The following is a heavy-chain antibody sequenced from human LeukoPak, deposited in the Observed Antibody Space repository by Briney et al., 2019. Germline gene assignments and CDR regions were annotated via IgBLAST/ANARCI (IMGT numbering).Heavy chain of an antibody. CDR1: GFTFSSYG. CDR3: ARYCHSSGRYYFDY. J-gene: IGHJ4*02. D-gene: IGHD6-19*01. V-gene: IGHV3-49*04. Sequence: GGSLRLSCAASGFTFSSYGMSWVRQAPGKGLEWVGFIRSKAYGGTTEYAASVKGRFTISRDDSKSIAYLQMNSLRTEDTAVYYCARYCHSSGRYYFDYWGQGTLVTVSS. CDR2: IRSKAYGGTT.